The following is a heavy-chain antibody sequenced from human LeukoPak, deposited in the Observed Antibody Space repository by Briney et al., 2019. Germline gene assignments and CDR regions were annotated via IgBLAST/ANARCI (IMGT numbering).Heavy chain of an antibody. V-gene: IGHV3-74*01. D-gene: IGHD2-15*01. CDR1: GFIFTAYW. J-gene: IGHJ6*03. CDR3: AKNGDRGAYCTGGTCYPYFYYYMDV. CDR2: INSDGSST. Sequence: GGSLRLSCAASGFIFTAYWMHWVRQAPGKGLVWVSRINSDGSSTRYADSVKGRFTISRDNSKNTLYLQMNSLRAEDTAIYYCAKNGDRGAYCTGGTCYPYFYYYMDVWGKGTTVTI.